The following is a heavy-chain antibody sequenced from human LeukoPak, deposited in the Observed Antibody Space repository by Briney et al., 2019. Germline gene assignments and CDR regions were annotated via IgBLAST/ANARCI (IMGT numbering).Heavy chain of an antibody. V-gene: IGHV1-69*02. J-gene: IGHJ5*02. CDR2: IIPILGIA. Sequence: SVKVSFKASGGTFSSYTISWVRQAPGQGPEWMGRIIPILGIANYAQKFQGRVTITADKSTSTAYMELSSLRSEDTAVYYCARTGLHPFDPWGQGTLVTVSS. D-gene: IGHD4-11*01. CDR1: GGTFSSYT. CDR3: ARTGLHPFDP.